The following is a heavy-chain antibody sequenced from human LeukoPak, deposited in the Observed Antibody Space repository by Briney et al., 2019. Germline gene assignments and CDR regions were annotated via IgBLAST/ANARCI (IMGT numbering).Heavy chain of an antibody. V-gene: IGHV4-30-2*01. CDR2: IYHSGST. Sequence: SETLSLTCTVSGGSISSGGYYWSWIRQPPGKGLEWIGYIYHSGSTYYNPSLKSRVTISVDRSKNQFSLKLSSVTAADTAVYYCARESKWELFDYWGQGTLVTVSS. D-gene: IGHD1-26*01. J-gene: IGHJ4*02. CDR3: ARESKWELFDY. CDR1: GGSISSGGYY.